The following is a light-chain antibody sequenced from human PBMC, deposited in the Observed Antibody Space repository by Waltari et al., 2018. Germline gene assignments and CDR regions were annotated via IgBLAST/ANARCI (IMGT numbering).Light chain of an antibody. V-gene: IGKV3-20*01. J-gene: IGKJ5*01. Sequence: EIVLTQSPGTLSLSPGQRATLSCRTSESLSSRYLAWYQPKYGQGPRLIIHGVSSRATGIPDRFSGSGSGTGFTLTISRLEPADSALYYCQQYGQFPVTFGQGTRLEIK. CDR1: ESLSSRY. CDR3: QQYGQFPVT. CDR2: GVS.